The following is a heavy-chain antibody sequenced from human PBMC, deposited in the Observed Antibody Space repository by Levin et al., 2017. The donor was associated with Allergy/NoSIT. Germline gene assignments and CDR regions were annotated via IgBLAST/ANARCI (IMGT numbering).Heavy chain of an antibody. CDR3: ARHSGLSSSWYSDYYYGMDV. J-gene: IGHJ6*02. CDR2: IYPGDSDT. CDR1: GYSYTSYW. V-gene: IGHV5-51*01. D-gene: IGHD6-13*01. Sequence: AASVKVSCKGSGYSYTSYWIGWVRQMPGKGLEWMGIIYPGDSDTRYSPSFQGQVTISADKSISTAYLQWSSLKASDTAMYSCARHSGLSSSWYSDYYYGMDVWGQGTTVTVSS.